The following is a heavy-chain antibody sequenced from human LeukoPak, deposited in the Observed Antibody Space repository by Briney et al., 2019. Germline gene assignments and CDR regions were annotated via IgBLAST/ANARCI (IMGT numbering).Heavy chain of an antibody. Sequence: PGGSLRLSCAASGFTFRSYAMRWVRQAPGKGLEWVSGISVGGDYTDYADSVKGRFTISRDNSKDILFLQMNSLRAEDTAVYYCAKVKDGYIDYWGQGTLVTVSS. CDR2: ISVGGDYT. CDR3: AKVKDGYIDY. CDR1: GFTFRSYA. J-gene: IGHJ4*02. V-gene: IGHV3-23*01. D-gene: IGHD5-24*01.